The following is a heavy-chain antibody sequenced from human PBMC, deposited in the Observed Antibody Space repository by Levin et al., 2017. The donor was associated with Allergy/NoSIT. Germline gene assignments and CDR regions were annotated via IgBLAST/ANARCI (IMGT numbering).Heavy chain of an antibody. J-gene: IGHJ4*02. CDR2: IKVTSGNT. Sequence: GESLKISCKASGYSFNTYAMHWVRQAPGQGLEWMGWIKVTSGNTKYSQKFQGRVTITRDTSASTTYMEVSSLSFEDTAVYYCAREVRYEKDSYYVGYWGQGTLVTVSS. V-gene: IGHV1-3*01. CDR1: GYSFNTYA. D-gene: IGHD3-10*01. CDR3: AREVRYEKDSYYVGY.